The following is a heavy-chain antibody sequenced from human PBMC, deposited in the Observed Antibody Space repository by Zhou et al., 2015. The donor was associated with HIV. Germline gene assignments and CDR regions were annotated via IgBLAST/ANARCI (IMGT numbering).Heavy chain of an antibody. CDR1: GFTFSSYA. CDR3: AKGVGPRGWDYYYMDV. J-gene: IGHJ6*03. D-gene: IGHD1-26*01. Sequence: QVQLVESGGGVVQPGRSLRLSCAASGFTFSSYAIHWVRQAPGKGLEWVAVIWYDGSKNFYADSVKGRFTISRDNSKNSLYLQMNSLRAEDMALYYCAKGVGPRGWDYYYMDVWGKGTTVTVSS. CDR2: IWYDGSKN. V-gene: IGHV3-33*06.